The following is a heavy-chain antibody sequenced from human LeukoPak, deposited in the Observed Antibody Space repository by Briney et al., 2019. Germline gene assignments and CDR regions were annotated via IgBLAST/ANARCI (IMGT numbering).Heavy chain of an antibody. CDR2: ISYSGST. V-gene: IGHV4-59*11. CDR1: DDSLSTHY. J-gene: IGHJ3*02. Sequence: SETLSLTCTVSDDSLSTHYWTWIRQPPGKGLEWIGYISYSGSTNYNPSLKSRVTISVDTSKNQFSLKLSSVTAADTAVYYCARDPTTVTKGFDIWGQGTLVTVYS. CDR3: ARDPTTVTKGFDI. D-gene: IGHD4-17*01.